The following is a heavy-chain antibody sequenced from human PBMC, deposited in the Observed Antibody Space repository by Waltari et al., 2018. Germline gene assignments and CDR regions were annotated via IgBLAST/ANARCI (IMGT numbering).Heavy chain of an antibody. CDR2: INHSGST. CDR3: ARGYDSSGYYDY. CDR1: GGSFSGYY. Sequence: QVQLQQWGAGLLKPSETLSLTCAVYGGSFSGYYWSWIRQPPGKGLEWIGEINHSGSTNYHPSLKSRVTISVDTSKNQFSLKLSSVTAADTAVYYCARGYDSSGYYDYWGQGTLVTVSS. J-gene: IGHJ4*02. D-gene: IGHD3-22*01. V-gene: IGHV4-34*01.